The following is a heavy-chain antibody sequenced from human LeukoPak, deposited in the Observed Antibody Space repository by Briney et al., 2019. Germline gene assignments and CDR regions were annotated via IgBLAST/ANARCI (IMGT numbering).Heavy chain of an antibody. CDR3: ARRSNPPGRIDH. CDR1: GFTFNTYS. CDR2: IHNSGST. J-gene: IGHJ4*02. D-gene: IGHD1-14*01. V-gene: IGHV3-66*04. Sequence: PGGSLRLSCAASGFTFNTYSMNWVRQAPGKGLEWVAAIHNSGSTYYADSVKGRFTISRDNSKNTMYLQMNSLKGEDTAVYYCARRSNPPGRIDHWGQGTLVTVSS.